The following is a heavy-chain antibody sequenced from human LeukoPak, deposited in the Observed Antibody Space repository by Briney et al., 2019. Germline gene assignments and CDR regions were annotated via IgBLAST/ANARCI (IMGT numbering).Heavy chain of an antibody. CDR1: GYMFTSYW. CDR2: IYPADSDI. J-gene: IGHJ4*02. D-gene: IGHD1-26*01. CDR3: ARHRGYSGSYYPDY. Sequence: GESLKISCKGSGYMFTSYWIGWVRQVPGKGREWMGIIYPADSDIRYSPSFQGQVTISADKSISTAYLQWSSLKASDTAMYYCARHRGYSGSYYPDYWGQGTLVTVSS. V-gene: IGHV5-51*01.